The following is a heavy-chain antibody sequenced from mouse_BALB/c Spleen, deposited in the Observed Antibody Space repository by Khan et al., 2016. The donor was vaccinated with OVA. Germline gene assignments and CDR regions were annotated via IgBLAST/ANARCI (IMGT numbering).Heavy chain of an antibody. V-gene: IGHV1-26*01. CDR3: ARDAGRY. J-gene: IGHJ4*01. CDR1: GYTFTEYT. CDR2: INPKNGVT. Sequence: VQLQQSGPELVKPGASVKISCKTSGYTFTEYTLHWVKQSHGKSLEWIGVINPKNGVTSYNQKFKGKATLTVDKSSSTAYMEFRSLTSEDSAVNYCARDAGRYWGQGTSVTVSS.